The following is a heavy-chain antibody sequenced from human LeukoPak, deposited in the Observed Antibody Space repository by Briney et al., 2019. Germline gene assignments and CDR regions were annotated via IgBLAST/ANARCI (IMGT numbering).Heavy chain of an antibody. Sequence: PSETLSLTCTVSGGSISSDYWSWIRQPAGKGLEWIGRIYTSGSTNYNPSLKSRVTMSVDTSKNQFSLKLSSVTAADTAVYYCARYYDSSGPPKNYYFDYWGQGTLVTVSS. CDR2: IYTSGST. V-gene: IGHV4-4*07. CDR1: GGSISSDY. D-gene: IGHD3-22*01. J-gene: IGHJ4*02. CDR3: ARYYDSSGPPKNYYFDY.